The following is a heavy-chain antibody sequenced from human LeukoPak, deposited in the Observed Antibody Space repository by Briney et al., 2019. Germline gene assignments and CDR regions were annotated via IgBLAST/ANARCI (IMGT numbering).Heavy chain of an antibody. V-gene: IGHV1-2*02. CDR3: ARLYSGYGNYYYYMDV. J-gene: IGHJ6*03. D-gene: IGHD5-12*01. Sequence: ASVKVSCKASGYTFTSYYMHWVRQAPGQGLECMGWINPNSGGTNYAQKFQGRVTMTRDTSISTAYMELSSLRSDDTAVYYCARLYSGYGNYYYYMDVWGKGTTVTVSS. CDR1: GYTFTSYY. CDR2: INPNSGGT.